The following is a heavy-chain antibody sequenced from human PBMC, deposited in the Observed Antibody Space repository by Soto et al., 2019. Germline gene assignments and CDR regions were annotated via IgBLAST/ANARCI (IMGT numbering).Heavy chain of an antibody. Sequence: GGSLRLSCETSGFSFSVYGMHWVRQAPGKGLEWVAVIWYDASKQFYAASVEGRFTISRDNSKAILYLQMNSLRAEDSALYYCARSLDYWGQGTLVTVSS. J-gene: IGHJ4*02. CDR3: ARSLDY. CDR1: GFSFSVYG. V-gene: IGHV3-33*01. CDR2: IWYDASKQ.